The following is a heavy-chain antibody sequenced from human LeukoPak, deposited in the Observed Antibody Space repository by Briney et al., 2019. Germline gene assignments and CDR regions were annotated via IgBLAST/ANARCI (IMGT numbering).Heavy chain of an antibody. Sequence: GGSLRLSCSASGFTFSSYAMHWVRQAPGKGLEYVSAISSNGGSTYYADSVRGRFTISRDNSKNTLYLQMSSLRAEDTAVYYCVKVSDGDYVDYWGQGTLVTVSS. D-gene: IGHD4-17*01. CDR2: ISSNGGST. CDR1: GFTFSSYA. J-gene: IGHJ4*02. V-gene: IGHV3-64D*06. CDR3: VKVSDGDYVDY.